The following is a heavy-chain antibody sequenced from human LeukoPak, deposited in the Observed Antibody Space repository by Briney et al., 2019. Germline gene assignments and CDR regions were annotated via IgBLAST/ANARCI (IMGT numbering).Heavy chain of an antibody. CDR2: MNPNSGNT. J-gene: IGHJ4*02. V-gene: IGHV1-8*01. D-gene: IGHD6-19*01. CDR3: ARDSTWRWLAQRGLNY. Sequence: ASVKVSCKASGYTFTSYDINWVRQATGQGLEWMGWMNPNSGNTGYAQKFQGRVTMTRDTSTSTVYMELSSLRSEDTAVYYCARDSTWRWLAQRGLNYWGQGTLVTVSS. CDR1: GYTFTSYD.